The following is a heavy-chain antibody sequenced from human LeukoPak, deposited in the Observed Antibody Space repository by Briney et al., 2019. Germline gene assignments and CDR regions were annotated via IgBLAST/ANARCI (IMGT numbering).Heavy chain of an antibody. CDR1: GFTFSSYA. Sequence: PGGSLRLSCAASGFTFSSYAMSWVRQAPGKGLEWVSAISGSGGSTYYADSVKGRFTISRDNSKNTLYLQMNSLRAEDTAVYYCAKALGGYYYDSSAQYYFDYWGQGTLVTVSS. CDR3: AKALGGYYYDSSAQYYFDY. V-gene: IGHV3-23*01. J-gene: IGHJ4*02. CDR2: ISGSGGST. D-gene: IGHD3-22*01.